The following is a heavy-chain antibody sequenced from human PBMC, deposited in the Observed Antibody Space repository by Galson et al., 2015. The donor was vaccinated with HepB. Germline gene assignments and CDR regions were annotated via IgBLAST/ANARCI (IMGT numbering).Heavy chain of an antibody. Sequence: SLRLSCAASGFNFSIYVMTWVRQAPGKGLEWVSGIHASGDTTFYADSVEGRFTISRDNSRNTLYLQMNSLRAEDTALYYCVKGGWCDDWGQGTLVTVSS. V-gene: IGHV3-23*01. CDR2: IHASGDTT. CDR3: VKGGWCDD. J-gene: IGHJ4*02. D-gene: IGHD2-21*01. CDR1: GFNFSIYV.